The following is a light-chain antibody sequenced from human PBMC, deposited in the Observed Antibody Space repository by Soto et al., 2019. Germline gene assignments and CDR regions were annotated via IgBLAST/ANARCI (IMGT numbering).Light chain of an antibody. CDR2: AAS. Sequence: DILMTQSPSSLSASVGDRVTITCRASQSISSYLNWYQQKPGKAPKLLIYAASSLQSGVPSRFSGSGSGTDFTLTISSLQPEDFATYYCQQSYITPLTFGGGTKVEIK. V-gene: IGKV1-39*01. CDR3: QQSYITPLT. J-gene: IGKJ4*01. CDR1: QSISSY.